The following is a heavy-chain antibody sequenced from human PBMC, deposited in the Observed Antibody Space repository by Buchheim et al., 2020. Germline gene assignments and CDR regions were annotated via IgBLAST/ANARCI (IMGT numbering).Heavy chain of an antibody. CDR3: ARGYYDSSGYYPLYYYYGMDV. Sequence: QVQLVQSGAEVKKPGSSVKVSCKASGGTFSSYAISWVRQAPGQGLEWMGGIIPIFGTANYAQKFQGRVTITADKSTSTAYIERSSLRSEDTTVYYCARGYYDSSGYYPLYYYYGMDVWGKGPT. J-gene: IGHJ6*04. D-gene: IGHD3-22*01. CDR2: IIPIFGTA. V-gene: IGHV1-69*06. CDR1: GGTFSSYA.